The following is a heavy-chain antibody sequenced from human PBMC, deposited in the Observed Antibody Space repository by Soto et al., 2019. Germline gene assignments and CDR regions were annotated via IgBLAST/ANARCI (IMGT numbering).Heavy chain of an antibody. V-gene: IGHV3-53*04. CDR1: GFTVSSNY. J-gene: IGHJ5*02. CDR2: IYSGGST. Sequence: GGSLRLSCAASGFTVSSNYMSWVRQAPGKGLEWVSVIYSGGSTYYADSVKGRFTISRHNSKNTLYLQMNSLRAEDTAVYYCARDEGYYGSGSYREPWGQGTLVTVSS. CDR3: ARDEGYYGSGSYREP. D-gene: IGHD3-10*01.